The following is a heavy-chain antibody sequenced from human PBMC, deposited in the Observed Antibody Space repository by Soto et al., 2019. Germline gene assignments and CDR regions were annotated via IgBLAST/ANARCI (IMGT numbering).Heavy chain of an antibody. D-gene: IGHD3-9*01. J-gene: IGHJ6*02. V-gene: IGHV5-51*01. CDR3: ARHQGDLYFDWLLSTPRHRYYYYGMDV. CDR1: GYSFTSYW. CDR2: IYPGDSDT. Sequence: PGESLKISCKGSGYSFTSYWIGWVRQMPGKGLEWMGIIYPGDSDTRYSPSFQGQVTISADKSISTAYLQWSSLKASDTAMYYCARHQGDLYFDWLLSTPRHRYYYYGMDVWGQGTTVTVSS.